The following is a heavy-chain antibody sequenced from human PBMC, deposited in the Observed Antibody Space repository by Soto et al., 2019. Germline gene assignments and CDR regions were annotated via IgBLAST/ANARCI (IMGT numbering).Heavy chain of an antibody. CDR3: ARITVKWLVLDY. V-gene: IGHV1-2*04. Sequence: ASVKVSCKASGYTFTGYYMHWVRQAPGQGLEWMGWINPSSGGTNYAQKLQGWVTMTRDTSTSTAYMELRSLRSDDTAVYYCARITVKWLVLDYWGQGILVTVSS. CDR1: GYTFTGYY. D-gene: IGHD6-19*01. J-gene: IGHJ4*02. CDR2: INPSSGGT.